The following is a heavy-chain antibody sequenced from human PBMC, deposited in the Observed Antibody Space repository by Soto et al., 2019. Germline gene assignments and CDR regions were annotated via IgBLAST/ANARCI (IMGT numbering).Heavy chain of an antibody. CDR2: INPNSGGT. J-gene: IGHJ5*02. CDR1: GYTFTGYY. D-gene: IGHD3-10*02. V-gene: IGHV1-2*04. Sequence: ASVKVSCKASGYTFTGYYMHWVRQAPGQGLEWMGWINPNSGGTNYAQKFQGWVTMTRDTSISTAYMELSRLRSDDTAVYYCARSCSGSYSPYNWFDPWGQGTLVTVSS. CDR3: ARSCSGSYSPYNWFDP.